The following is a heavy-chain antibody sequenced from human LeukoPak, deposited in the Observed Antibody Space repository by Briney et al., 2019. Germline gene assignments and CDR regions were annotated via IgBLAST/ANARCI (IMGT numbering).Heavy chain of an antibody. J-gene: IGHJ4*02. CDR1: RYTFTGYY. CDR3: ASIEVGATNAIDY. D-gene: IGHD1-26*01. CDR2: INPNSGGT. Sequence: ASVKVSCKASRYTFTGYYMHWVRQAPGQGLEWMGWINPNSGGTNYAQKFQGRVTMTRDTSISTAYMELSRLRSDDTAVYYCASIEVGATNAIDYWGRGTLVTVSS. V-gene: IGHV1-2*02.